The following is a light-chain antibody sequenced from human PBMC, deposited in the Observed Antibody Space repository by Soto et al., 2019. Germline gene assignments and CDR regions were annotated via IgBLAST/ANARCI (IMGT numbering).Light chain of an antibody. CDR3: QQYNNWPLT. J-gene: IGKJ4*01. CDR1: QSVSSK. Sequence: EIVMTQSPATLSVSPGERATLSCRASQSVSSKLAWYQQKPGQPPRLLIYGASTRATGIPARFSGSGSGTEFTLTISSLQSEDFGVYFCQQYNNWPLTFGGGTKVEIK. V-gene: IGKV3-15*01. CDR2: GAS.